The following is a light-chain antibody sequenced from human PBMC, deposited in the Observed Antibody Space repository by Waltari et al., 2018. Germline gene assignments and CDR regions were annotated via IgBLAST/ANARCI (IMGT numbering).Light chain of an antibody. CDR3: ALYVGSAMWV. Sequence: QTVVTQEPSFSVSPGGTVTLTCGLSSGPASTSTYPSWYQQTPGQPPRTLIYSTNTRSSGVPDRFSGSILGSKAALTITGAQADDESDYYCALYVGSAMWVFGGGTKLTVL. J-gene: IGLJ3*02. CDR2: STN. CDR1: SGPASTSTY. V-gene: IGLV8-61*01.